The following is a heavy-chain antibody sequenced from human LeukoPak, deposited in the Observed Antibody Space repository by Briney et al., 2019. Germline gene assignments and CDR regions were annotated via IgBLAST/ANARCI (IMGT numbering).Heavy chain of an antibody. CDR1: GYIYSSYW. CDR2: IYPTDSDT. D-gene: IGHD6-19*01. J-gene: IGHJ3*02. Sequence: GESLKISCKGSGYIYSSYWMGWVRQLPGKGLKWMGIIYPTDSDTRYSPSFQGQVTISADKSINTAYLQWSSLKASDSGMYYCAGTTSGWTLFDIWGQGTMVTVSS. V-gene: IGHV5-51*01. CDR3: AGTTSGWTLFDI.